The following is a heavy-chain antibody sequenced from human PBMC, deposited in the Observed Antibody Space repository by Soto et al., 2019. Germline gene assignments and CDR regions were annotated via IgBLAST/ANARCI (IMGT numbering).Heavy chain of an antibody. CDR1: GGTFISYA. Sequence: SVKVSCKASGGTFISYAISWVRQAPGQGLEWMGGIIPIFGTANYAQKFQGRVTITADESTSTAYMELSSLRSEDTAVYYCARDLEFWSGYYEFKDWFDPWGQGTLVTVSS. CDR2: IIPIFGTA. V-gene: IGHV1-69*13. J-gene: IGHJ5*02. D-gene: IGHD3-3*01. CDR3: ARDLEFWSGYYEFKDWFDP.